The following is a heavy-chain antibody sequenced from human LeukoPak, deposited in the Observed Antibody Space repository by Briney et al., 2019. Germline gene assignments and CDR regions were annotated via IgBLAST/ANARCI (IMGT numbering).Heavy chain of an antibody. CDR1: GFTFSSYA. Sequence: PGGSLRLSCAASGFTFSSYAMSWVRQAPGKGLEWVSAISGSGGSTYYADSVKGRFTLSRDNSKNTLYLQMNSLRAEDTAVYYCAKESGYYDSSGYEGYWGQGTLVTVSS. V-gene: IGHV3-23*01. CDR3: AKESGYYDSSGYEGY. CDR2: ISGSGGST. J-gene: IGHJ4*02. D-gene: IGHD3-22*01.